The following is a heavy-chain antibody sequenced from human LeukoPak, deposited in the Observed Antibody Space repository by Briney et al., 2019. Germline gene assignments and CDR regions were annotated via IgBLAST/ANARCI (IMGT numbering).Heavy chain of an antibody. V-gene: IGHV4-4*02. CDR1: GGSISSNNW. Sequence: SGTLSLTCAVSGGSISSNNWWSWVRQPPGKGLEWIGEMYHSGSINYNPSLKSRVTISVDKSNNQFSLKLNSVTAADTAVYFCARDLGTAGRPNDYWGQGILVTVSS. CDR2: MYHSGSI. J-gene: IGHJ4*02. CDR3: ARDLGTAGRPNDY. D-gene: IGHD2-21*02.